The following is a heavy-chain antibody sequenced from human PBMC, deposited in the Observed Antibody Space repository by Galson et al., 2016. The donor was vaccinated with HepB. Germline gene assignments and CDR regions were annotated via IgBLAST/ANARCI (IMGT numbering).Heavy chain of an antibody. D-gene: IGHD6-25*01. CDR2: IYYTGST. Sequence: TLSLTCTVFGGSIGSSSYYWNWIRQHPGKGLEWVGSIYYTGSTYYNPSLKSRLTISVDTSKSQFSLKLTSVTAADTAVYYCVREFSGSWYDSWGQGTLLTVSS. CDR1: GGSIGSSSYY. V-gene: IGHV4-31*03. J-gene: IGHJ5*01. CDR3: VREFSGSWYDS.